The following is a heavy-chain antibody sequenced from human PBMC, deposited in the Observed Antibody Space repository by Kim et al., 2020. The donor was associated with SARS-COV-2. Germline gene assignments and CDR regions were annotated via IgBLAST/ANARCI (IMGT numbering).Heavy chain of an antibody. V-gene: IGHV3-30*18. CDR3: AKGSGSLVWELSDY. CDR1: GFSFSDYA. D-gene: IGHD1-26*01. CDR2: ISYEGSRE. J-gene: IGHJ4*02. Sequence: GGSLRLSCAASGFSFSDYAMHWVRQTPGKGLEGVAVISYEGSREYYADSVKGRFTISRDNSKTTLYLQINSLRIEDTAVYFCAKGSGSLVWELSDYWGQGTLVTVSS.